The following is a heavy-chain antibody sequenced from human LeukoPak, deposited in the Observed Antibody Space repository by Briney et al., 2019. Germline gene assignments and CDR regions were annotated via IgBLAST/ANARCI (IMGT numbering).Heavy chain of an antibody. CDR2: IYYSGST. CDR3: ATLGGGDPPFDY. Sequence: SETLSLTCTVSGGSISSYYWSWIRQPPGKGLEWIGYIYYSGSTNYNPSLKSRVTISVDTSKNQFSLKLSSVTAADTAVYYCATLGGGDPPFDYWGQGTLVTVSS. CDR1: GGSISSYY. V-gene: IGHV4-59*01. D-gene: IGHD2-21*01. J-gene: IGHJ4*02.